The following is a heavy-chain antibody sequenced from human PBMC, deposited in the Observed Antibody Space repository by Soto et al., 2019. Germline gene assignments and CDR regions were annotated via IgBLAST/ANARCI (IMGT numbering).Heavy chain of an antibody. CDR2: IVPSLDTT. V-gene: IGHV1-69*11. D-gene: IGHD3-16*02. CDR3: ARWPQPRYTADPYAVDV. Sequence: QVHLVQSGTEVKKPGSSVKVSCKASGGTFSSSGFSWVRQAPGQGLEWMGMIVPSLDTTNYAQKFQARVTITADEVTSTAYMGLRSLRSDDTAVYYCARWPQPRYTADPYAVDVWGQGTRVIVSS. J-gene: IGHJ6*02. CDR1: GGTFSSSG.